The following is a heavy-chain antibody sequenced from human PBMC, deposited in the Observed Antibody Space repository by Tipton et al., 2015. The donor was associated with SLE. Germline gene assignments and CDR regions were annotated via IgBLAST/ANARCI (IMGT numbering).Heavy chain of an antibody. CDR2: IYYSGST. J-gene: IGHJ6*03. D-gene: IGHD3-3*01. CDR1: GGSISSSSYY. CDR3: ARTSTYYDFWSGSYYYYYYMDV. Sequence: TLSLTCTVSGGSISSSSYYWGWIRQPPGKGLEWLGSIYYSGSTYYNPSLKSRVTISVDTSKNQFSLKLSSVTAADTAVYYCARTSTYYDFWSGSYYYYYYMDVWGKGTTVTVSS. V-gene: IGHV4-39*01.